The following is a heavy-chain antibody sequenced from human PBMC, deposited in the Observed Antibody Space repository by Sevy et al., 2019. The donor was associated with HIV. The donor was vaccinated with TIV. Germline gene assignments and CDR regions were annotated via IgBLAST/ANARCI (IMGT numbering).Heavy chain of an antibody. J-gene: IGHJ4*02. D-gene: IGHD2-8*01. CDR3: ARVAVSYCTNDCYHRFDY. V-gene: IGHV3-30-3*01. CDR1: GFSFSHYA. Sequence: GGSLRLSCAVSGFSFSHYAFHWVRQAPGKGLEWVSLISYDGTYKYYADSLKGRFTISRDNSKNTLYLQMNSLRGNDTAVYYCARVAVSYCTNDCYHRFDYWGPGALATVSS. CDR2: ISYDGTYK.